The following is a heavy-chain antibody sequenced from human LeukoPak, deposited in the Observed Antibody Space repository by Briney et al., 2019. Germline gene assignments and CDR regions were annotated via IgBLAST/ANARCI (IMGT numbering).Heavy chain of an antibody. D-gene: IGHD6-19*01. CDR1: GYTFTSYY. CDR3: ARASRIAVAGMVY. V-gene: IGHV1-46*01. J-gene: IGHJ4*02. CDR2: INPSGGST. Sequence: ASVKVSCKASGYTFTSYYMHRGRQAPGQGLEWMGIINPSGGSTSYAQKFQGRVTMTRDTSTSTVYMELSSLRSEDTAVYYCARASRIAVAGMVYWGQGTLVTVSS.